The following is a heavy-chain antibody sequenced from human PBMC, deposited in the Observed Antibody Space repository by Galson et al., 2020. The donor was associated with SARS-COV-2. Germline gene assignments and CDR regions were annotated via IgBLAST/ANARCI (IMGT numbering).Heavy chain of an antibody. CDR1: GFTFSSYG. CDR2: ISYDGSNK. J-gene: IGHJ6*02. D-gene: IGHD6-13*01. Sequence: GGSLRLSCAASGFTFSSYGMHWVRQAPGKGLEWVAVISYDGSNKYYADSVKGRFTISRDNSKNTLYLQMNSLRAEDTAVYYCAKEMIGSSSWDDYYYYGMDVWGQGTTVTVSS. CDR3: AKEMIGSSSWDDYYYYGMDV. V-gene: IGHV3-30*18.